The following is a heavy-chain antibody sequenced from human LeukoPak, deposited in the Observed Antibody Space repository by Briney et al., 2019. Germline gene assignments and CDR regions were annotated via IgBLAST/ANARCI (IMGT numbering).Heavy chain of an antibody. D-gene: IGHD2-8*01. Sequence: SETLSLTCTVSGYSISSGYYWGWIRPPPGKGLEWIGSIYHSGSTYYNPSLKSRVTISVDTSKNQFSLKLSSVTAADTAVYYCAIGVDDAFDIWGQGTMVTVSS. CDR3: AIGVDDAFDI. CDR1: GYSISSGYY. V-gene: IGHV4-38-2*02. CDR2: IYHSGST. J-gene: IGHJ3*02.